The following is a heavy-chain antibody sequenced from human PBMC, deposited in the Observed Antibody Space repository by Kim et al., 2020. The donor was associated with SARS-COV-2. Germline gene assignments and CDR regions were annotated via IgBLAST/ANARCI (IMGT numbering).Heavy chain of an antibody. J-gene: IGHJ4*02. Sequence: NYNPSLKSRVTISVDTSKNQFSLKLSSVTAADTAVYYCASSIVDPTPFDYWGQGTLVTVSS. V-gene: IGHV4-59*01. D-gene: IGHD1-26*01. CDR3: ASSIVDPTPFDY.